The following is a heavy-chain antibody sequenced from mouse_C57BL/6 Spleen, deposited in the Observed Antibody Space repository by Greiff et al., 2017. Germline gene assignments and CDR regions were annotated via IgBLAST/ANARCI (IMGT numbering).Heavy chain of an antibody. V-gene: IGHV5-17*01. CDR1: GFTFSDYG. J-gene: IGHJ4*01. D-gene: IGHD1-1*01. Sequence: EVQLVESGGGLVKPGGSLKLSCAASGFTFSDYGMHWVRQAPEKGLEWVAYISSGSSTIYYADTVKGRFTISRDNAKNTLFLQMTSLRSEDTAMYYCARGGLRRYEYYAMGYWGQGTSVTVSS. CDR2: ISSGSSTI. CDR3: ARGGLRRYEYYAMGY.